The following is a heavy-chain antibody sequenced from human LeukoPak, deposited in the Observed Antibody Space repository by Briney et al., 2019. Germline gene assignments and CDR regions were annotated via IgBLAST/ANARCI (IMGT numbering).Heavy chain of an antibody. J-gene: IGHJ4*02. CDR3: ARVGMYYYDTSAYFPFDY. Sequence: GGSLRLSCAASGFTFDDYGMSWVRQAPGKGLEWVSGINWNGGSTGYADSVKGRFTISRDNAKNSLYLQMNSLRAEDTAVYYCARVGMYYYDTSAYFPFDYWGQGTLVTVSS. CDR2: INWNGGST. V-gene: IGHV3-20*04. D-gene: IGHD3-22*01. CDR1: GFTFDDYG.